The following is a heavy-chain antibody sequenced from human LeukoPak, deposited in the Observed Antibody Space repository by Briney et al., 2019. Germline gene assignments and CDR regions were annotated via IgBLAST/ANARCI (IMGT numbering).Heavy chain of an antibody. CDR3: AKEAGYCSGGSCYFGN. J-gene: IGHJ4*02. D-gene: IGHD2-15*01. Sequence: GGSLRLSCAASGFTFSSYAMSWVRQAPGKGLEWVSAISGSGGSTYYADSVKGRFTISRDNSKNTLYLQMNSLRPEDTAVYYCAKEAGYCSGGSCYFGNWGQGTLASVSS. CDR1: GFTFSSYA. CDR2: ISGSGGST. V-gene: IGHV3-23*01.